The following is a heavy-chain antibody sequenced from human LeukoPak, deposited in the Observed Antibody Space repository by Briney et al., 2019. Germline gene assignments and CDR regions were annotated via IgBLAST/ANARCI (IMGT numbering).Heavy chain of an antibody. D-gene: IGHD3-10*01. V-gene: IGHV3-7*01. CDR3: ARDGYHYGSGSYFYY. Sequence: GGSLRLSCAASGFTFSSDWMRWVREAPGEGLEWVANIKQDGGEKYYVDSVKGRFTISRDNAKNSLYLQINSLRAEDTAVYYCARDGYHYGSGSYFYYWGQGTLVTVSS. CDR1: GFTFSSDW. J-gene: IGHJ4*02. CDR2: IKQDGGEK.